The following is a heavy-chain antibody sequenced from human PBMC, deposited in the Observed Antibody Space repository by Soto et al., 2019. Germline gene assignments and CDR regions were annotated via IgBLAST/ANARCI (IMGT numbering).Heavy chain of an antibody. J-gene: IGHJ4*02. Sequence: VASVKVSCKTSGGTFSSYSISWVRPAPGQGLELMGGIIPIFGTANYAQKFQGRVTITADESTSTAYMELSSLRSEDTAVYYCASGVDPITVTHDYWGQGTLDTVSS. V-gene: IGHV1-69*13. CDR2: IIPIFGTA. CDR1: GGTFSSYS. D-gene: IGHD1-20*01. CDR3: ASGVDPITVTHDY.